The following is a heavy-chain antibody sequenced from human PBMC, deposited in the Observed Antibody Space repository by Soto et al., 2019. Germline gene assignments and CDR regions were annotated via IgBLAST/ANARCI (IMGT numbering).Heavy chain of an antibody. CDR1: GFTFREAW. V-gene: IGHV3-15*07. D-gene: IGHD3-16*01. Sequence: EVQLVESGGGLVKPGGSLRVSCAASGFTFREAWMNWVRQAPGKGLEWVGRITSRTDGGTIEDATPVKGRFIITRDDSKNTLYLQMDSLKTEDTAVYYCWGSAYWGQGTLVTVSS. CDR2: ITSRTDGGTI. J-gene: IGHJ4*02. CDR3: WGSAY.